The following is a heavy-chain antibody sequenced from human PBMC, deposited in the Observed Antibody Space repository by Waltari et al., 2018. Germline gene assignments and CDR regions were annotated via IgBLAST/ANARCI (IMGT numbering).Heavy chain of an antibody. V-gene: IGHV3-23*01. Sequence: EVQLLESGGGLVQPGGSLRLSCAASGFTFSSYAMSWVRQAPGKGLEWVSAISGSGGSTYYADSVKGRFTISRDNAKNSLYLQMNSLRAEDTAVYYCAVAGRGYYYYYGMDVWGQGTTVTVSS. CDR2: ISGSGGST. D-gene: IGHD6-19*01. J-gene: IGHJ6*02. CDR3: AVAGRGYYYYYGMDV. CDR1: GFTFSSYA.